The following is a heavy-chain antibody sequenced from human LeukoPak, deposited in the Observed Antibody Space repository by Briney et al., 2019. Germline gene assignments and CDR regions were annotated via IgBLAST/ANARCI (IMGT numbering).Heavy chain of an antibody. V-gene: IGHV1-18*01. CDR3: ARESATVTRRAFDI. J-gene: IGHJ3*02. CDR1: GYTFTSYG. D-gene: IGHD4-17*01. Sequence: ASVKVSCKASGYTFTSYGISWVRQAPGQGLEWMGWISAYNGNTNYAQKLQGRVTMTTDTSTSTAYMELRSLRSDDTAVYYRARESATVTRRAFDIWGQGTMVTVSS. CDR2: ISAYNGNT.